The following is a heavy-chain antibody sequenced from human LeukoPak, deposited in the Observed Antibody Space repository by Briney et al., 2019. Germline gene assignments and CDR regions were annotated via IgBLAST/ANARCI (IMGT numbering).Heavy chain of an antibody. D-gene: IGHD6-13*01. J-gene: IGHJ3*02. CDR2: IYWNDDK. Sequence: SGPTLVIPTQTLTLTCTFSGFSLSTNGVGVGWIRQPPGKALEWLALIYWNDDKRHSPSLKSRLTITKDTSKNQVVLTMAYMDPVDTATYYCAHRQLAAAFDIWGQGSLVTVSS. CDR3: AHRQLAAAFDI. V-gene: IGHV2-5*01. CDR1: GFSLSTNGVG.